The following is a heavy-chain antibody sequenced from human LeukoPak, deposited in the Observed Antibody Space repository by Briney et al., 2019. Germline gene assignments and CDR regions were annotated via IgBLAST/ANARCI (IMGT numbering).Heavy chain of an antibody. CDR2: IYAGNSDT. Sequence: GESLKISCQGFGYTFTTSWIGWVRQLPGKGLEWMAIIYAGNSDTKYSPSFQGQVSISTDRSISTAYLQCSSLQASDTAIYFCAILNHPDGRVYWGQGTLVTVSS. V-gene: IGHV5-51*01. CDR1: GYTFTTSW. D-gene: IGHD5-24*01. J-gene: IGHJ4*02. CDR3: AILNHPDGRVY.